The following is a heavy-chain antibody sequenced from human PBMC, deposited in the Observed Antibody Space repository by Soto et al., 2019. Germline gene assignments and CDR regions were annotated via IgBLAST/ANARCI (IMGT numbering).Heavy chain of an antibody. CDR3: AKDKIAVAGTVGDY. Sequence: EVQLVESGGGLVQPGRSLRLSCAASGFTFDEYAMHWVRQAPGKGLEWVAGISWNSGSIDYADSVKGRFTISRDNAKNSLYLQMNNLRAEDTALYYCAKDKIAVAGTVGDYWGQRTLVTVSS. CDR1: GFTFDEYA. CDR2: ISWNSGSI. J-gene: IGHJ4*02. D-gene: IGHD6-19*01. V-gene: IGHV3-9*01.